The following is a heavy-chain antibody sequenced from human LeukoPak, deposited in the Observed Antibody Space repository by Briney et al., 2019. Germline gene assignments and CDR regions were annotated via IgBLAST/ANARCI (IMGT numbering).Heavy chain of an antibody. V-gene: IGHV3-30*18. CDR2: ISYDGSNK. CDR3: ANARSVTIFGVVPLSGMDV. CDR1: GLTFSSYG. Sequence: GGSLRLSCAASGLTFSSYGMHWVRQAPGKGLEWVAVISYDGSNKYYADSVKGRFTISRDNSKNTLYLQMNSLRAEDTAVYYCANARSVTIFGVVPLSGMDVWGQGTTVTVSS. D-gene: IGHD3-3*01. J-gene: IGHJ6*02.